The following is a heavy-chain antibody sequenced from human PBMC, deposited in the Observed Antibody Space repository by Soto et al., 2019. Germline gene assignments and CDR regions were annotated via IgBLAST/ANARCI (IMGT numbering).Heavy chain of an antibody. D-gene: IGHD1-26*01. CDR2: ISGSGGST. Sequence: GGSLRLSCAASGFTFSSYAMSWVRQAPGKGLEWVSAISGSGGSTYYADSVKGRFTISRDNSKNTLYLQMNSLRAVDTAVYYSARLSGYYMDVWGKGTTVTVSS. CDR3: ARLSGYYMDV. V-gene: IGHV3-23*01. CDR1: GFTFSSYA. J-gene: IGHJ6*03.